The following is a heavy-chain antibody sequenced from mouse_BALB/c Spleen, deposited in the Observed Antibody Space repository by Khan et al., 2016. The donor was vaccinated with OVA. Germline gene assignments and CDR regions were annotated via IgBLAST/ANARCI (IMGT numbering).Heavy chain of an antibody. V-gene: IGHV2-2*03. CDR1: GFSLTYYG. J-gene: IGHJ3*01. CDR3: ARNYDYDEGLAY. CDR2: IWSGGST. D-gene: IGHD2-4*01. Sequence: QVQLKESGPGLVQPSQSLSITCTVSGFSLTYYGVHWVRQSPGKGLEWLGVIWSGGSTAYNAPFISRLSISTDNSKSQVFFKMNSLQSNDTAIYYCARNYDYDEGLAYWGQGTLVTVSA.